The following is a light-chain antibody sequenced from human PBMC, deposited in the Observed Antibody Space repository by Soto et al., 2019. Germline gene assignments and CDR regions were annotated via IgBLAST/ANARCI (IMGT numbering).Light chain of an antibody. CDR3: QQSYRTPIT. V-gene: IGKV1-12*01. J-gene: IGKJ5*01. CDR1: QGISTW. Sequence: DIQITHSPSSVSASVGGRGTITFPASQGISTWLAWYQQKPGKAPKLLIYAASTLQSGVPSRFSGSGSGTDFTLTISSLQPEDFATYYCQQSYRTPITFGQGTRLEI. CDR2: AAS.